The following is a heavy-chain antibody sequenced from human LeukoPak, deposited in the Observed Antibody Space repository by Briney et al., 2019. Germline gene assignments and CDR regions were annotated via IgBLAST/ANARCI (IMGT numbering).Heavy chain of an antibody. Sequence: PSETQSLTCTVSGGSISGYNWNWIRQPPGKGLEWIGCMHYSGSTDYNPSLKSRVTISVDTSKNQFSLRLTSETSADTAMYYCARSNKGGLFDYWGQGTLVTVSS. CDR2: MHYSGST. CDR3: ARSNKGGLFDY. V-gene: IGHV4-59*01. J-gene: IGHJ4*02. CDR1: GGSISGYN. D-gene: IGHD3-16*01.